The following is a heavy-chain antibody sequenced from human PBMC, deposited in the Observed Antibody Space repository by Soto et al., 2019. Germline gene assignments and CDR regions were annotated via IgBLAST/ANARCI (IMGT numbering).Heavy chain of an antibody. CDR3: AKTQYKRNFDWPWFAY. Sequence: EVQLVESGGGLVQPGRSLRLSCAASGFTFDDYTMHWVRQGPGKGLEWVSSISWNSDTIGYADSVKGRFTISRDNARNSLYLQMNSLRPDDTALYYCAKTQYKRNFDWPWFAYWGQGTLVTVSS. D-gene: IGHD3-9*01. CDR1: GFTFDDYT. V-gene: IGHV3-9*01. J-gene: IGHJ4*02. CDR2: ISWNSDTI.